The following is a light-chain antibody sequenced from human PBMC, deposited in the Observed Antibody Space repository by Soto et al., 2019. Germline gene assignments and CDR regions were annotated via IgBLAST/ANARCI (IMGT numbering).Light chain of an antibody. V-gene: IGLV2-14*03. J-gene: IGLJ2*01. CDR2: DVS. CDR3: SSYTSSTTLVV. CDR1: SSDIGGYNY. Sequence: QSALTQPASVSGSPGQSITISCTGTSSDIGGYNYVSWYQQHPGKAPKLIIYDVSHRPLIVSDRFSGSKSGNSASLTISGLQAEDESEYYCSSYTSSTTLVVFGGGTKLTVL.